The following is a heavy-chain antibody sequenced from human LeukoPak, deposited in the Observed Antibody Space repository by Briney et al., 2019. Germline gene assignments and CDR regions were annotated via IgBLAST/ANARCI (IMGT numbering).Heavy chain of an antibody. J-gene: IGHJ5*02. CDR2: IYYRESAYSPSLKRRVT. CDR3: ARHDSEGDINWFDP. V-gene: IGHV4-39*01. Sequence: PSETLSLTCTVSGDSIISSSRYWAWIRQPPGKGLEWIGSIYYRESAYSPSLKRRVTYYSPSLTSRVTISVDASKNQFSLKLSSVNAADTAVYYCARHDSEGDINWFDPWGQGTLVTVSS. D-gene: IGHD2-21*02. CDR1: GDSIISSSRY.